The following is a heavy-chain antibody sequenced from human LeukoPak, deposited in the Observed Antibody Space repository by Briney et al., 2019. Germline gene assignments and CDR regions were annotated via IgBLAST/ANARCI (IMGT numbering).Heavy chain of an antibody. J-gene: IGHJ4*03. Sequence: PGGSLRLSCAASGFTFSSYAMRWVRQAPGKGLEWVSSISGTGDRTYYADSVKGRFTLSRDTSKRTLYLQMNSLRAEDTAIYYCARDLEDVSLPTGVFHFWGQGTLVTVSS. D-gene: IGHD2-8*01. CDR3: ARDLEDVSLPTGVFHF. CDR2: ISGTGDRT. V-gene: IGHV3-23*01. CDR1: GFTFSSYA.